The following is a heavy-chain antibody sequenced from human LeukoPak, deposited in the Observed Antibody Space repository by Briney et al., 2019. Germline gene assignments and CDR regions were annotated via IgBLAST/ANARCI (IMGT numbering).Heavy chain of an antibody. V-gene: IGHV3-23*01. CDR3: AKGCTGGACYSDY. CDR2: ISGSGAST. D-gene: IGHD2-8*02. CDR1: GFTFSYYA. Sequence: GGSLRLSCAASGFTFSYYAMSWVRQAPGRGLEWVSGISGSGASTDYADSVKGRFTISRDNSKNTLSLQMHRLRAEDTAVYYCAKGCTGGACYSDYWGQGTLVTVSS. J-gene: IGHJ4*02.